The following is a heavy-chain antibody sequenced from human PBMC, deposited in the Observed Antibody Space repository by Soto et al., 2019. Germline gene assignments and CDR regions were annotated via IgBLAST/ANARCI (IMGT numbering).Heavy chain of an antibody. CDR1: GFTFSSYW. V-gene: IGHV3-74*01. J-gene: IGHJ3*02. CDR2: INSDGSST. D-gene: IGHD2-2*01. Sequence: EVQLVESGGGLVQPGGSLRLSCAASGFTFSSYWMHWVRQAPGTGLVWVSRINSDGSSTSYADSVKGRFTIPRDNAKNSLYLQMNSLGAEDTAVYYCARDPATRGDAFDIWGQGTMVTVSS. CDR3: ARDPATRGDAFDI.